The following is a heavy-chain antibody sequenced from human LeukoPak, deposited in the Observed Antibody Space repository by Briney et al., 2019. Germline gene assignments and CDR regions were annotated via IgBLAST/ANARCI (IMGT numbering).Heavy chain of an antibody. D-gene: IGHD1-14*01. CDR1: GFTFSSYA. CDR2: IWYDGSNK. V-gene: IGHV3-33*08. J-gene: IGHJ3*02. Sequence: GRSLRLSCAASGFTFSSYAMHWVRQAPGKGLEWVAVIWYDGSNKYYADSVKGRFTISRDNSKNTLYLQMNSLRAEDTAVYYCARRTYDAFDIWGQGTMVTVSS. CDR3: ARRTYDAFDI.